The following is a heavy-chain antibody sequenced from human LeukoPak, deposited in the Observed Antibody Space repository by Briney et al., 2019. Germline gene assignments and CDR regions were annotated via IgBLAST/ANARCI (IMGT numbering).Heavy chain of an antibody. CDR3: AKDLRDSRFLPRRYCSGGSCYQGIDY. CDR1: GFTFSSYG. J-gene: IGHJ4*02. V-gene: IGHV3-30*18. D-gene: IGHD2-15*01. CDR2: ISYDGSNK. Sequence: PGRSLRLSCAASGFTFSSYGIHWVRQAPGKGLEWVAVISYDGSNKYYADSVKGRFTISRDNSKNTLYLQMNSLRAEDTAVYYCAKDLRDSRFLPRRYCSGGSCYQGIDYWGQGTLVTVSS.